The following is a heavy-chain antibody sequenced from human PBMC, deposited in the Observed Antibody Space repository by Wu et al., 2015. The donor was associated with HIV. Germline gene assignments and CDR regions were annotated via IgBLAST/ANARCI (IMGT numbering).Heavy chain of an antibody. D-gene: IGHD6-6*01. J-gene: IGHJ5*02. V-gene: IGHV1-18*01. CDR2: ISGYNGNT. CDR1: GYAFKTYG. CDR3: VRDSTEDRPNWFDP. Sequence: QVQLVQSGAEVKKSGASLKVXCKSSGYAFKTYGISWLRQAPGQGLEWMGWISGYNGNTNYAQNLQGRVTMTTDTSTNTVYMELRSLRSDDTAVYYCVRDSTEDRPNWFDPWGQGTLVIVSS.